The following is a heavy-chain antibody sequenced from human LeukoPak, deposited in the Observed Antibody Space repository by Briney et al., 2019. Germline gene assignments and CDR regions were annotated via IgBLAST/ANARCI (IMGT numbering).Heavy chain of an antibody. CDR2: INPSDATT. V-gene: IGHV1-46*01. CDR3: ARVYCGGGTCYSRGLIDA. Sequence: VASVKVSCKASGYTFTSYYMHWVRQAPGQGLERMGIINPSDATTSYAQKFQGRVTITRDTSTSTVYMELSSLRSGDTAIYYCARVYCGGGTCYSRGLIDAWGQGTLVTVSS. CDR1: GYTFTSYY. D-gene: IGHD2-15*01. J-gene: IGHJ5*02.